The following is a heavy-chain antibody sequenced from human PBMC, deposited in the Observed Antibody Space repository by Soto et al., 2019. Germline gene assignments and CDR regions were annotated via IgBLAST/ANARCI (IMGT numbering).Heavy chain of an antibody. CDR1: GFTFSSYA. V-gene: IGHV3-30-3*01. CDR2: ISYDGSNK. CDR3: AREYWLRDYDSSGYYYRYFDY. Sequence: GGSLRLSYAASGFTFSSYAMHWVRQAPGKGLEWVAVISYDGSNKYYADSVKGRFTISRDNFKNTLYLQMNSLSAEDTAVYYCAREYWLRDYDSSGYYYRYFDYWGQGTLVTVSS. J-gene: IGHJ4*02. D-gene: IGHD3-22*01.